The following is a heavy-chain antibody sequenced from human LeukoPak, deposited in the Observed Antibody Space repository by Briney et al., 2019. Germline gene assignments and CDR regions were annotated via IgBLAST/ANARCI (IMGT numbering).Heavy chain of an antibody. J-gene: IGHJ4*02. CDR2: MSYSGSS. Sequence: SSEILSLTYTLSGPYISSYYWSWIRQPPGKGLEWIGYMSYSGSSKYDPSLKSRVTFSADTSKNQFSPELTSVTAADTAVYYCARQHPAASGQGLDHWGQGTLVTVSS. D-gene: IGHD6-13*01. CDR3: ARQHPAASGQGLDH. CDR1: GPYISSYY. V-gene: IGHV4-59*08.